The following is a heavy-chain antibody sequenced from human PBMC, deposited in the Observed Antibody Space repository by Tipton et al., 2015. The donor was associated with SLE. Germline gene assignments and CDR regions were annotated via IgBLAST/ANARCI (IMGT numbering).Heavy chain of an antibody. V-gene: IGHV4-61*02. J-gene: IGHJ3*02. CDR3: AKALGAIAHTVYDAFDI. CDR2: AYSRGNN. CDR1: GDSTSSGDSY. Sequence: TLSLTCTVSGDSTSSGDSYWNSVRQPAGKGLEWIGRAYSRGNNHYNPSLKSRVTISLNTSKNQFSLNLNSVADADPAVYYCAKALGAIAHTVYDAFDIWGQGKMVTVSS. D-gene: IGHD1-26*01.